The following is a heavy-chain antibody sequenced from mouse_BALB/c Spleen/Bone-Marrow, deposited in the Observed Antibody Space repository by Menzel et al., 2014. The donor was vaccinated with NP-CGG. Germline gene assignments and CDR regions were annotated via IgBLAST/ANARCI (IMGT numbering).Heavy chain of an antibody. Sequence: EVKLQESGPELVKPGASVKMSCKASGYTFTSYVMHWVKQKPGQGLEWIGYINPYNDGTKYNEKFKGKATLTSDKSSSTAYMGLSSLTSEDSAVFYCARKAITTVGTYWYFDVWGAGTTVTVSS. CDR2: INPYNDGT. J-gene: IGHJ1*01. V-gene: IGHV1-14*01. CDR1: GYTFTSYV. D-gene: IGHD1-1*01. CDR3: ARKAITTVGTYWYFDV.